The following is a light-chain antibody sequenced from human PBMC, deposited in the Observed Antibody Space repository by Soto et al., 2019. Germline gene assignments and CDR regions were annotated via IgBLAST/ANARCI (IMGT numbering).Light chain of an antibody. CDR2: DAF. Sequence: EIVLTQSPATLSLFPGERATLSFRASQSISRYLGWYQQKPGQPPRLLIYDAFTRATGIPARFSGSGSGTDFPLTISSLEPEDFALYYCQQRSNWITFGGGTKVDIK. CDR3: QQRSNWIT. J-gene: IGKJ4*01. V-gene: IGKV3-11*01. CDR1: QSISRY.